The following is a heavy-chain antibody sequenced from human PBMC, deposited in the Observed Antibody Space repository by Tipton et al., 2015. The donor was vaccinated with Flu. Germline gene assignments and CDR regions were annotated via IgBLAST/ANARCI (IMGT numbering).Heavy chain of an antibody. J-gene: IGHJ5*02. D-gene: IGHD4-11*01. Sequence: LRLSCTVSGDSMRSDHFWAWIRQAPGKGLEWIGNIHYSGSPHYNPSLKSRVTITVDTSKNQFSLRLSSMTAANTAVYYCARRDYSTYVSDPKNWFDPWGQGTLVTVSS. CDR3: ARRDYSTYVSDPKNWFDP. V-gene: IGHV4-38-2*02. CDR2: IHYSGSP. CDR1: GDSMRSDHF.